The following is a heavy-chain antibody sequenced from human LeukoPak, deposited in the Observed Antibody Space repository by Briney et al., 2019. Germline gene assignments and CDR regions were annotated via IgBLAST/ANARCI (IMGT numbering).Heavy chain of an antibody. D-gene: IGHD1-26*01. J-gene: IGHJ4*02. CDR2: LDPEDGEM. CDR3: ATGRTKWDLLNY. Sequence: GASVKVSCKVSGYTLTELCLHWVRQAPGKGLEWMGGLDPEDGEMIYSQKFQGRVTMTEDTSTDIAYMEMSSLRSEDTAVYYCATGRTKWDLLNYWGQGTLVTVSS. V-gene: IGHV1-24*01. CDR1: GYTLTELC.